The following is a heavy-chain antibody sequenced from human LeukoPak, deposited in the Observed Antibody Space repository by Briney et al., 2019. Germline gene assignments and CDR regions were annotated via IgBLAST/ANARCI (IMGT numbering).Heavy chain of an antibody. V-gene: IGHV1-8*03. CDR3: ARVLMVRGVIKTYDY. J-gene: IGHJ4*02. CDR2: MNPNSGNT. CDR1: GGTFSSYA. Sequence: ASVKVSCKASGGTFSSYAISWVRQATGQGLEWMGWMNPNSGNTGYARKFQGRVTITRNTSISTAYMELSSLRSEDTAVYYCARVLMVRGVIKTYDYWGQGTLVTVSS. D-gene: IGHD3-10*01.